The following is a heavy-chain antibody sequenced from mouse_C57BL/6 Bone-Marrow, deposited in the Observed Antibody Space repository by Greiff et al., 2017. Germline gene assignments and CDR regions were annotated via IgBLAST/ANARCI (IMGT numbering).Heavy chain of an antibody. Sequence: EVQLQQSVAELVRPGASVKLSCTASGFYIKNTYMHWVKQRPEPGLEWIGRIDPANGNNKYAPKFQGKATITADTSSKTAYLQLSSLASKDTAIYYCAAHYFGSRRGTWFAYWGQGTLGTVSA. D-gene: IGHD1-1*01. CDR2: IDPANGNN. J-gene: IGHJ3*01. V-gene: IGHV14-3*01. CDR3: AAHYFGSRRGTWFAY. CDR1: GFYIKNTY.